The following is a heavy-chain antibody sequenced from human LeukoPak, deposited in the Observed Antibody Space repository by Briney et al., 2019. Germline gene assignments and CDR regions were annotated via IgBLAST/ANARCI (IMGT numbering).Heavy chain of an antibody. CDR1: TFTFSSYT. Sequence: GGSLRLSCAASTFTFSSYTMNWVRQAPGTGLEWVSSISSSGSYIYYADSLKGRFTFSRDNARKSPYLQMNSLRAEDTAVYYCARASDHDWGSYRWDAFDIWGQGTMVTVSS. J-gene: IGHJ3*02. CDR3: ARASDHDWGSYRWDAFDI. CDR2: ISSSGSYI. V-gene: IGHV3-21*01. D-gene: IGHD3-16*02.